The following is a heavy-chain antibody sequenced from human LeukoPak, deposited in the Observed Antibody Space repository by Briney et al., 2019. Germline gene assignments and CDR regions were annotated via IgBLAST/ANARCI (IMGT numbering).Heavy chain of an antibody. CDR3: ARAIAGRPKRGYYYYMDV. Sequence: SVKVSCKASGYTFTSYAISWVRQAPGHGLEWMGGIIPIFETANYAQKFQGRVTITADKSTSTAYMELSSLGSEDTAVYYCARAIAGRPKRGYYYYMDVWGKGTTVTVSS. V-gene: IGHV1-69*06. CDR2: IIPIFETA. D-gene: IGHD6-6*01. J-gene: IGHJ6*03. CDR1: GYTFTSYA.